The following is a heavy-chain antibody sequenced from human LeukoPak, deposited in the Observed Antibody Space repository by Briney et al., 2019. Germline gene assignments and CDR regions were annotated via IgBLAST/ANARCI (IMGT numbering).Heavy chain of an antibody. Sequence: SETLSLTCSVSGGYISGSSHFWGWIRQAPGNGLEWIGSISDGGTTYYNVSLQRRVIISLDPSVNQFSLRLTSVTAADTAVYYCARELYCSGGTCHSRDAFDIWGQGTMVTVSS. V-gene: IGHV4-39*07. CDR3: ARELYCSGGTCHSRDAFDI. J-gene: IGHJ3*02. D-gene: IGHD2-15*01. CDR1: GGYISGSSHF. CDR2: ISDGGTT.